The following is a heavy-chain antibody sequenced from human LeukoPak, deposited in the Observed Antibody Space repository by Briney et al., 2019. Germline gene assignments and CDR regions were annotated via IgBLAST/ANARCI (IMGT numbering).Heavy chain of an antibody. D-gene: IGHD4-11*01. Sequence: SETLSLTCTVSGGSISSYYWSWIRQPPGKGLEWIGYIYYSGSTNYNPSLKSRVTISVDTSKNQFSLKLSSVTAADTAVYYCARYPVTTGIDYWGQGTLVTVSS. J-gene: IGHJ4*02. V-gene: IGHV4-59*12. CDR3: ARYPVTTGIDY. CDR2: IYYSGST. CDR1: GGSISSYY.